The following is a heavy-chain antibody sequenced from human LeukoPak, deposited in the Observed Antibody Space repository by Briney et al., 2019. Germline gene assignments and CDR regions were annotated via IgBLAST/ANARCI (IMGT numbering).Heavy chain of an antibody. CDR3: ARRRSSWYYVDF. D-gene: IGHD6-13*01. J-gene: IGHJ4*02. Sequence: SQTLSLTCTVSGGSISSDGYYWSWVRQHPGKGLEWIGYIYYSGSTYYNPSLKSRVTISVDTSKNQFSVKLSSVTAADTAVYYCARRRSSWYYVDFWGQGTLVTVSS. V-gene: IGHV4-31*03. CDR2: IYYSGST. CDR1: GGSISSDGYY.